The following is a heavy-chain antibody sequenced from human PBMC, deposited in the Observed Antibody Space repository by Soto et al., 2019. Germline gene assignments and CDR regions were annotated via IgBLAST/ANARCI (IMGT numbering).Heavy chain of an antibody. Sequence: GSLRLSCAASGFTFSSYGMHWVRQAPGKGLEWVAVIWYDGSNKYYADSVKGRFTISRDNSKNTLYLQMNSLRAEDTAVYYCARDGHSSGWQYYYYGMDVWGQGTTVTVSS. D-gene: IGHD6-19*01. CDR3: ARDGHSSGWQYYYYGMDV. CDR1: GFTFSSYG. CDR2: IWYDGSNK. V-gene: IGHV3-33*01. J-gene: IGHJ6*02.